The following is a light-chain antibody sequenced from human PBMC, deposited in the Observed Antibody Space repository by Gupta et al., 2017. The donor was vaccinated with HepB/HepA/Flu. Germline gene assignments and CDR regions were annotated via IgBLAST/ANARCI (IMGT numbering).Light chain of an antibody. CDR2: DVS. V-gene: IGLV2-14*01. CDR3: SSYTSSSTRHVV. CDR1: SSAVGGYNY. Sequence: QSALTQPASVSGSPGQSITISCPVTSSAVGGYNYVSWYQQHPGKAPKLMIYDVSNRPSGVSNRFSGSKSCNTASLTISGLQAEDEADYYCSSYTSSSTRHVVFGGGTKLTVL. J-gene: IGLJ2*01.